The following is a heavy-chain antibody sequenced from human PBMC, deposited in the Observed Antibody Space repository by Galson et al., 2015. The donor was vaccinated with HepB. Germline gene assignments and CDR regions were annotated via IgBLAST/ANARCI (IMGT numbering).Heavy chain of an antibody. CDR1: GFTFSNYW. V-gene: IGHV3-74*01. J-gene: IGHJ4*02. Sequence: SLRLSCAASGFTFSNYWMHWVRQAPGKGLVWVSRINSDGSTTGYADSVKGRFTISRDNAKNTLYLQMNSLRVEDTAMYYCTSTMVTQFDYWGQGALVTVST. CDR2: INSDGSTT. D-gene: IGHD4-23*01. CDR3: TSTMVTQFDY.